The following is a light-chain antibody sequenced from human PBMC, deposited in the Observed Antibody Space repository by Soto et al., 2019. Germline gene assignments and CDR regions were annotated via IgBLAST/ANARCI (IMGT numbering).Light chain of an antibody. CDR3: QQSYSTPPIT. Sequence: DIQMTQSPSSLSASVGDRVTITCRARQSISSYLNWYQQKPGKAPKLLIYAASSLQSGVPSRFSGSGSGTDFTLTISSLQPDDCATYYCQQSYSTPPITFGQGTRLEI. J-gene: IGKJ5*01. CDR2: AAS. V-gene: IGKV1-39*01. CDR1: QSISSY.